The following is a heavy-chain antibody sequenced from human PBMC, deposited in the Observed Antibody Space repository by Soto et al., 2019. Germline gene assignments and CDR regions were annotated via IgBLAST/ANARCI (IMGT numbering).Heavy chain of an antibody. CDR1: GFTFSSYS. Sequence: EVQLVESAGGLVQPGGSLRLSCAAAGFTFSSYSMNWVRQAPGKGLEWVSYISSSRSTIYYADSVKGRFTTSRDNAKDSLYLQMNRLRDEDTAGYYCARDGGGRCLEWLTHDYYYAGMDVWGQGTTGTVSS. D-gene: IGHD3-3*01. V-gene: IGHV3-48*02. CDR2: ISSSRSTI. CDR3: ARDGGGRCLEWLTHDYYYAGMDV. J-gene: IGHJ6*02.